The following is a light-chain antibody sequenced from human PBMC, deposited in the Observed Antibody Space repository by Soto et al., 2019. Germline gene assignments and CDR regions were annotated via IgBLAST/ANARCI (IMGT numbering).Light chain of an antibody. CDR3: QQRNSWPPNST. J-gene: IGKJ5*01. V-gene: IGKV3-11*01. Sequence: EIVLAQSPATLSLSPVERATLSCRASQSVCNYLAWYQQRPGQSPRLIIYAASSSATGIPDRFSGSGSGTDFTLTISRLEPEDFAVSYCQQRNSWPPNSTFGQGTRLEIK. CDR2: AAS. CDR1: QSVCNY.